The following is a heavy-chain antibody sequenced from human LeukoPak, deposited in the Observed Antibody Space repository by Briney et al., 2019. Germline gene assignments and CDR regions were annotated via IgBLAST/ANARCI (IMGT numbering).Heavy chain of an antibody. Sequence: SETLSLTCSVSGASIISYHWSWVRQPPGKGLDWIGFVHYSGPTNYNPYLKSRVTISADTSKNQFSLSLTSVTAVDTGVYYCARSPLESRRVAYNFYFDYWGQGALVTVSS. D-gene: IGHD5-24*01. V-gene: IGHV4-59*08. CDR2: VHYSGPT. CDR1: GASIISYH. J-gene: IGHJ4*02. CDR3: ARSPLESRRVAYNFYFDY.